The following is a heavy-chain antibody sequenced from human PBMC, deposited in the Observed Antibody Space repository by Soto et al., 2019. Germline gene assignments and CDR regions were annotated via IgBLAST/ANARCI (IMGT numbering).Heavy chain of an antibody. J-gene: IGHJ4*02. CDR3: ATPGGYYFSYFDY. CDR1: GFTFSSYG. CDR2: ISYDGSNK. V-gene: IGHV3-30*03. D-gene: IGHD3-22*01. Sequence: GGSLRLSCAASGFTFSSYGMHWVRQAPGKGLEWVAVISYDGSNKYYADSVKGRFTISRDNSKNTLYLQMNSLRAEDTAVYYCATPGGYYFSYFDYWGQGTLVTASS.